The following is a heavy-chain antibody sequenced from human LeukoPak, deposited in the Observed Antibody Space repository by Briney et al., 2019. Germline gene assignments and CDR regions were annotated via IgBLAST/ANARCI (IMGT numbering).Heavy chain of an antibody. J-gene: IGHJ3*02. CDR1: GGSISSSSYY. D-gene: IGHD5-12*01. Sequence: SETLSLTCTVSGGSISSSSYYWGWIRQPPGKGLEWLGNVFDSGSTHYNPSLKSRVTISVDTSKNQFSLRLSSVTAADTAVYYCARHTRPGHSGYENAFDIWGQGTMVTVSS. CDR3: ARHTRPGHSGYENAFDI. CDR2: VFDSGST. V-gene: IGHV4-39*01.